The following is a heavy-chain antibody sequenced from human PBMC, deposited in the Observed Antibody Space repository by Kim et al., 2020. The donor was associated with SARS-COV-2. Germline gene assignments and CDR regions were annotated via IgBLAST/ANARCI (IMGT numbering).Heavy chain of an antibody. CDR2: IIPIFGTA. J-gene: IGHJ6*02. CDR3: ARASRVLRFLEWLPAYYYYGMDV. V-gene: IGHV1-69*13. Sequence: ASVKVSCKASGGTFSSYAISWVRQAPGQGLEWMGGIIPIFGTANYAQKFQGRVTITADESTSTAYMELSSLRSEDTAVYYCARASRVLRFLEWLPAYYYYGMDVWGQGTTVTVSS. D-gene: IGHD3-3*01. CDR1: GGTFSSYA.